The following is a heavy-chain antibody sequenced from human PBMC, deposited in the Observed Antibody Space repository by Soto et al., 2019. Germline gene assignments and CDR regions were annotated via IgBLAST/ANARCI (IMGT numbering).Heavy chain of an antibody. V-gene: IGHV4-59*08. CDR2: IYYSGST. D-gene: IGHD6-19*01. CDR3: ARGRSYFDY. Sequence: ETLSLTCTVSGGSISSSYWSWIRQPPGEGLEWIAYIYYSGSTNYNPSLRGRVTISVDTSKNQFSLKLSSVAAADTAVYYCARGRSYFDYWGQGSLVTVSS. J-gene: IGHJ4*02. CDR1: GGSISSSY.